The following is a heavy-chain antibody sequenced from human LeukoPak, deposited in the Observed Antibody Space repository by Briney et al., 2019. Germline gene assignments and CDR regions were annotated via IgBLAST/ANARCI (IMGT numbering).Heavy chain of an antibody. V-gene: IGHV1-69*04. Sequence: SVKVSCKASGGTFSSYAISWVRQAPGQGLEWMGRIIPILGIANYAQKFQGRVTISADKSTSTAYMELSSLRSEDTAVYYCASGGSPPYWGQGTLVTVSS. J-gene: IGHJ4*02. CDR2: IIPILGIA. D-gene: IGHD3-16*01. CDR1: GGTFSSYA. CDR3: ASGGSPPY.